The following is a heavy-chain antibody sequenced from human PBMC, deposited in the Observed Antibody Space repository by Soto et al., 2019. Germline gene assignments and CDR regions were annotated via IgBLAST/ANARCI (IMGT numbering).Heavy chain of an antibody. CDR3: ARDPRKSGYFDL. J-gene: IGHJ2*01. V-gene: IGHV3-21*01. CDR2: ISSSSSYI. Sequence: EVQLVESGGGLVKPGGSLRLSCAASGFTFSSYSMNWVRQATGKGLEWVSSISSSSSYIYYADSVKGRFTISRDNAKNSLYLQMNSLRAEDTAVYYCARDPRKSGYFDLWGRGTLVTVSS. CDR1: GFTFSSYS.